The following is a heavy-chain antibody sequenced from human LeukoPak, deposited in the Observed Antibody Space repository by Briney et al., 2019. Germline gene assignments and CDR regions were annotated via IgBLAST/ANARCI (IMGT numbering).Heavy chain of an antibody. CDR1: GGSFSTYY. D-gene: IGHD1-1*01. V-gene: IGHV4-4*07. Sequence: SETLSLTCTVQGGSFSTYYWSWIRQPAGKGLEWIGRIYSSGSTNYNPSLKSRVTMSVDTSKNQFSLKLSSVTAADTAVYYCARDGNWYYFDYWGQGTLVTVSS. J-gene: IGHJ4*02. CDR2: IYSSGST. CDR3: ARDGNWYYFDY.